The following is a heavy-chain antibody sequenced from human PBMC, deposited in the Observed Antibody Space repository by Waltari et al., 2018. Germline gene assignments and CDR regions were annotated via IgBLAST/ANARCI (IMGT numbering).Heavy chain of an antibody. V-gene: IGHV3-7*01. J-gene: IGHJ4*02. Sequence: EVQVVESGGGLVQPGGSRGRSAAASGFPFITSWMAWVRQGTGKGLEWVANIKTDGSETYYVDSVKGRFTISRDNTKNSLYLQMSSLRAEDTAVYYCAIGGVETSWYWRYWGQGTLVTVSS. CDR3: AIGGVETSWYWRY. CDR1: GFPFITSW. D-gene: IGHD6-13*01. CDR2: IKTDGSET.